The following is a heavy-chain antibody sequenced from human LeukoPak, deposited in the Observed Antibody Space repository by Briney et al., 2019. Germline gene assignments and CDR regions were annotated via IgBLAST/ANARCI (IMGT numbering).Heavy chain of an antibody. CDR3: AKTLRELSGGAFDI. D-gene: IGHD1-26*01. V-gene: IGHV3-7*01. CDR2: IKQDGSEK. CDR1: GFTFSSYW. Sequence: GGSLRLSCAASGFTFSSYWMSWVRQAPGKGLEWVANIKQDGSEKYYADSVKGRFTISRDNSKNTLYLQMNSLRAEDTAVYYCAKTLRELSGGAFDIWGQGTMVTVSS. J-gene: IGHJ3*02.